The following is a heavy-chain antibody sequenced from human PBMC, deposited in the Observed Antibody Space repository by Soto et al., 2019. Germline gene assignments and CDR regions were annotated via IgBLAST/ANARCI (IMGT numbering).Heavy chain of an antibody. CDR2: IYYSGST. J-gene: IGHJ5*02. Sequence: SETLSLTCTVSGGSISSGDFYWSWIRQPPGKGLEWIGEIYYSGSTNYNPSLKSRVTISVDTSKMQVSLKLSSVTAADTAVYFCARGTPSPLIVRSSRGPWFDPWGQGTLVTVS. D-gene: IGHD2-15*01. V-gene: IGHV4-61*08. CDR3: ARGTPSPLIVRSSRGPWFDP. CDR1: GGSISSGDFY.